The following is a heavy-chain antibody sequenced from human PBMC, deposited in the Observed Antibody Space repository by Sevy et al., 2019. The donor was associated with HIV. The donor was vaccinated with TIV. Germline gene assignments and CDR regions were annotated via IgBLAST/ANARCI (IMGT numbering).Heavy chain of an antibody. CDR1: GGTFSSYA. V-gene: IGHV1-69*13. CDR2: IIPIFGTA. D-gene: IGHD6-13*01. Sequence: ASVKVSCKASGGTFSSYAISWVRQAPGQGLEWMGGIIPIFGTANYAQKFQGRVTITADESTSTAYMELSSLRSEDTAVYYCASRGKSSSWTNYYYYYGMDVWGQGTTVTVSS. CDR3: ASRGKSSSWTNYYYYYGMDV. J-gene: IGHJ6*02.